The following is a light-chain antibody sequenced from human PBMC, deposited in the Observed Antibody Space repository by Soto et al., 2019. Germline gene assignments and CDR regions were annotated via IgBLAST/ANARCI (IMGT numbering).Light chain of an antibody. CDR2: DAS. Sequence: ESVLTQSPATLSLSPGERATLSCRASQSVGRHLAWYQQKPGQAPRLLIYDASSRATGIPARFSASGSGTDFTLTISSLEPEDFAVYYCQQRSNWPPITFGQGTRLEIK. CDR3: QQRSNWPPIT. J-gene: IGKJ5*01. V-gene: IGKV3-11*01. CDR1: QSVGRH.